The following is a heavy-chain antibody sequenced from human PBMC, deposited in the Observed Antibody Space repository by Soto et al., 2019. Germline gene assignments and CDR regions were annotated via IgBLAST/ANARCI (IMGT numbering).Heavy chain of an antibody. Sequence: EVQLVQSGAEVKKPGESLKISCKGSGYSFTSYCIGWVRQMPGKGLEWMGLIYPGDSDTRYSPTFQGQVTISADKSISTAYLKWSSLKASDTAMYYSARHRAGHNLTGQTDYWGKGTLVTVPS. J-gene: IGHJ4*02. CDR2: IYPGDSDT. CDR3: ARHRAGHNLTGQTDY. CDR1: GYSFTSYC. V-gene: IGHV5-51*01. D-gene: IGHD3-9*01.